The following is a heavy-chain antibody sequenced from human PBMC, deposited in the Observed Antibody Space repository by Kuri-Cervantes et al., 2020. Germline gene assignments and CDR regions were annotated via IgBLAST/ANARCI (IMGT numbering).Heavy chain of an antibody. D-gene: IGHD5-24*01. J-gene: IGHJ4*02. V-gene: IGHV4-30-4*01. CDR1: GGSISSGDYY. CDR3: ARNTRDGYNQFDY. Sequence: SETLSLTCTVSGGSISSGDYYWSWIRQPPGKGLEWIGYIYYSGNTHYNPSLKSRVTMSIDTSKNQFSLKLSSVTAADTAVYYCARNTRDGYNQFDYWGQGTLVTVSS. CDR2: IYYSGNT.